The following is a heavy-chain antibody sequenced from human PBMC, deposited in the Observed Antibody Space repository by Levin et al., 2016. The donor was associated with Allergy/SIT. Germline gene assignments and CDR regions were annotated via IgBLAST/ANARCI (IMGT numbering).Heavy chain of an antibody. J-gene: IGHJ4*02. CDR3: ARRNDYGAVDY. Sequence: LRLSCDVSGDSLSGSHYHWGWIRQHPGKGLEWIGYIYYSGSTYYNPSLKSRVTISVDTSKNQFSLKLSSVTAADTAVYYCARRNDYGAVDYWGQGTLVTVSS. CDR2: IYYSGST. CDR1: GDSLSGSHYH. V-gene: IGHV4-31*11. D-gene: IGHD4-17*01.